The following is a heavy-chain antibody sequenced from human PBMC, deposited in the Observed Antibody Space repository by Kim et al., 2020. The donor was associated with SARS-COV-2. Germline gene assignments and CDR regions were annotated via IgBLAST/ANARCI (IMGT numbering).Heavy chain of an antibody. D-gene: IGHD1-26*01. Sequence: ASVKVSCKASGYTFTSYAMHWVRQAPGQRLEWMGWINAGNGNTKYSQKFQGRVTITRDTSASTAYMELSSLRSEDTAVYYCARGLVGATLFDYWGQGTLVTVSS. CDR1: GYTFTSYA. V-gene: IGHV1-3*01. CDR3: ARGLVGATLFDY. CDR2: INAGNGNT. J-gene: IGHJ4*02.